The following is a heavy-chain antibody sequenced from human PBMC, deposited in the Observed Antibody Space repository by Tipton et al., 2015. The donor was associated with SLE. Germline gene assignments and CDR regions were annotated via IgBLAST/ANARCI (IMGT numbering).Heavy chain of an antibody. J-gene: IGHJ4*02. CDR3: VKDVRGNPYYFDY. CDR1: GFTFDDFA. V-gene: IGHV3-23*01. CDR2: ITYGGEVT. D-gene: IGHD4-23*01. Sequence: GSLRLSCAASGFTFDDFAMTWVRQAPGKGLEWVSTITYGGEVTFYADSVKGRFTVSRDNSKSTVHLQMNSLRAEDTAIYYCVKDVRGNPYYFDYWGQGTLVTVSS.